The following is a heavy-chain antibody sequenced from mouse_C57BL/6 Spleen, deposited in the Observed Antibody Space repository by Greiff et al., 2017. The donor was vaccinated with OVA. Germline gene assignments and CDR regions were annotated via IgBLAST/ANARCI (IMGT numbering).Heavy chain of an antibody. J-gene: IGHJ3*01. D-gene: IGHD2-3*01. CDR1: GYTFTSYW. CDR3: AGVYDAYSVGFAD. V-gene: IGHV1-55*01. CDR2: IYPGSGST. Sequence: VQLQQPGAELVKPGASVKMSCKASGYTFTSYWITWVKQRPGQGLEWIGDIYPGSGSTNYNEKFKSKATLTVDTSSSTAYMQLSSLTSEDSAVYYCAGVYDAYSVGFADWGQGTLVTVSA.